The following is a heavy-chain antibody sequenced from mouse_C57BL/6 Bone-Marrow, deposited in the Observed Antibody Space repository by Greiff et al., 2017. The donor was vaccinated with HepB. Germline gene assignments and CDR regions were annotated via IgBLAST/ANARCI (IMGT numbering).Heavy chain of an antibody. V-gene: IGHV1-82*01. CDR2: IYPGDGDT. D-gene: IGHD2-1*01. Sequence: QVQLQQSGPELVKPGASVKISCKASGYAFSSSWMNWVKQRPGKGLEWIGRIYPGDGDTNYNGKFKGKATLTVDKSSSTAYMELNSLTSEDSAVYYCARSRIYYGKYVRFAYWGQGTLVTVSA. J-gene: IGHJ3*01. CDR3: ARSRIYYGKYVRFAY. CDR1: GYAFSSSW.